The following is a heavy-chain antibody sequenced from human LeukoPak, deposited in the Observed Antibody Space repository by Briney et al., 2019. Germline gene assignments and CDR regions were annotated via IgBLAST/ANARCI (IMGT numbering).Heavy chain of an antibody. V-gene: IGHV4-34*01. J-gene: IGHJ4*02. D-gene: IGHD2-15*01. CDR1: GGSFSGYY. CDR2: INHSGST. Sequence: PSETLSLTCAVYGGSFSGYYWSWIRQPPGKGLEWIGEINHSGSTNYNPSLKSRVTISVDTSKNQFSLKLSSVTAADTAVYYCARGLGYCSGGSCYEGGGSDYWGQGTLVTVSS. CDR3: ARGLGYCSGGSCYEGGGSDY.